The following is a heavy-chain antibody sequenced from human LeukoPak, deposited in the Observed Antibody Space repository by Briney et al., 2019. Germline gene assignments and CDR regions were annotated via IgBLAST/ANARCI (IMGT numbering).Heavy chain of an antibody. CDR1: GFTFSSYA. J-gene: IGHJ6*02. V-gene: IGHV3-30-3*01. CDR3: AGEVVPAARGVIWYYYYGMDV. D-gene: IGHD2-2*01. Sequence: GGSLRLSCAASGFTFSSYAMHWVRKAPGKGLEWVAVISYDGSNKYYADSVKGRFTISRDNSKNTLYLQMNSLRAEDTAVYYCAGEVVPAARGVIWYYYYGMDVWGQGTTVTVSS. CDR2: ISYDGSNK.